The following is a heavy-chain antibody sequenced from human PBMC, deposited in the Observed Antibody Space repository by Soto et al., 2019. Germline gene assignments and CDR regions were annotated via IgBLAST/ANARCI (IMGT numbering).Heavy chain of an antibody. Sequence: GGSLRLSCAASGFTFSSYAMSWVRQAPGKGLEWVSAISGSGGSTYYADSVKGRFTISRDNSKNTLYLQMNSLRAEDTAVYYCAKGSVATILTPHPLDYGMDVWGQGTTVTVSS. J-gene: IGHJ6*02. D-gene: IGHD5-12*01. CDR3: AKGSVATILTPHPLDYGMDV. CDR2: ISGSGGST. V-gene: IGHV3-23*01. CDR1: GFTFSSYA.